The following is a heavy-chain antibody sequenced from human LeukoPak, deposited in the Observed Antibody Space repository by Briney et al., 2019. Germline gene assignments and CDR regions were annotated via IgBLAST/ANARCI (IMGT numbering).Heavy chain of an antibody. Sequence: GGTLRLSCAASGFTFSSYGMSWVRQAPGKGLEWVSAISGSGGSTYYADSVKGRFTISRDNSKNTLYLQMNSLRAEDTAVYYCARSRYSSGRGAFDYWGQGTLVTVSS. CDR2: ISGSGGST. CDR1: GFTFSSYG. J-gene: IGHJ4*02. CDR3: ARSRYSSGRGAFDY. V-gene: IGHV3-23*01. D-gene: IGHD6-19*01.